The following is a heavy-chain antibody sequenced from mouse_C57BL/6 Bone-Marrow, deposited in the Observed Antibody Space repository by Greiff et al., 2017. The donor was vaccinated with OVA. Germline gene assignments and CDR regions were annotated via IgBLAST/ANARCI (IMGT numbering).Heavy chain of an antibody. Sequence: VQLQQSGAELARPGASVKLSCKASGYTFTSYGISWVKQRTGQGLEWIGEIYPRSGNTYYNEKFKGKATLTADKSSSTAYMELRSLTSEDSAVDFCARRTITTVETPFAYWGQGTLVTVSA. D-gene: IGHD1-1*01. CDR2: IYPRSGNT. V-gene: IGHV1-81*01. CDR3: ARRTITTVETPFAY. J-gene: IGHJ3*01. CDR1: GYTFTSYG.